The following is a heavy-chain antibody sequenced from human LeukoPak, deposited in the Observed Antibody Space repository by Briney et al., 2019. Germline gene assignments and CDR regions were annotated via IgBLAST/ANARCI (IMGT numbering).Heavy chain of an antibody. CDR3: ARGPLPPFQIPFDY. CDR2: INHSGST. J-gene: IGHJ4*02. CDR1: GGSFSGYY. D-gene: IGHD2-21*01. V-gene: IGHV4-34*01. Sequence: PSETLSLTCAVYGGSFSGYYWSWIRQPPGKGLEWIGEINHSGSTNYNPSLKSRVTISVDTSKNQFSLKLSSVTAADTAVYYCARGPLPPFQIPFDYWGQGTLVTVSS.